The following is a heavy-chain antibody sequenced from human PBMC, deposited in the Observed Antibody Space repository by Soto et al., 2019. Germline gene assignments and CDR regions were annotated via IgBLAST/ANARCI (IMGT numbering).Heavy chain of an antibody. CDR2: ISWNSGSK. V-gene: IGHV3-9*01. CDR3: AKDVYYDSSGSFDY. J-gene: IGHJ4*02. Sequence: PGGSLRLSCAASGFTFDAYAMHWVRQAPGKGLEWVSGISWNSGSKVYADSVKGRFTISRDNAKNSLYLQMNSLRAEDTAFYYCAKDVYYDSSGSFDYWGQGT. D-gene: IGHD3-22*01. CDR1: GFTFDAYA.